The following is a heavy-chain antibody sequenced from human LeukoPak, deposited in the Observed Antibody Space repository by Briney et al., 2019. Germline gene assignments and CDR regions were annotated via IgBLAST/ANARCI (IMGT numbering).Heavy chain of an antibody. Sequence: PSGTLSPTCSVSAVSLTSSDWWSWVRQSPGRSLEWIGEIHHGGDTNYSPSLNSRLTIFVARSTNQFSLKLNSVTAADTAVYYCARHYTWGTLKYFDVWGRGTLVSVSS. J-gene: IGHJ2*01. CDR1: AVSLTSSDW. V-gene: IGHV4-4*02. CDR3: ARHYTWGTLKYFDV. CDR2: IHHGGDT. D-gene: IGHD3-16*01.